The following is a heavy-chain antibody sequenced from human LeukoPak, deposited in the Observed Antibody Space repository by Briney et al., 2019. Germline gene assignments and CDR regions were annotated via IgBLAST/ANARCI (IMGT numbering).Heavy chain of an antibody. Sequence: SETLSLTCTVSGGSISSYYWSGIRQPPGKGLAWMGYIYYSGSTNYNPSLKSRVTISVDTSKNQFSLKLSSVTAADTAVYYCARAPPYCSSTSCRFDPWGQGTLVSVSS. CDR2: IYYSGST. D-gene: IGHD2-2*01. CDR1: GGSISSYY. J-gene: IGHJ5*02. V-gene: IGHV4-59*01. CDR3: ARAPPYCSSTSCRFDP.